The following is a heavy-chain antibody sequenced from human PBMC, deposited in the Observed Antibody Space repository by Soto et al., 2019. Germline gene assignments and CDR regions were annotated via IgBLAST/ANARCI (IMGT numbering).Heavy chain of an antibody. CDR3: ARQRLMVVTAIHNFDS. CDR2: ISRTGDFI. J-gene: IGHJ4*02. CDR1: GFTFENYD. V-gene: IGHV3-21*02. Sequence: EVQLVESGGGLVNPGGSLRLSCAASGFTFENYDLDWVRQAPGRGLEWVASISRTGDFIYYAASVKGRFTISRDNSKSSLFLEMNALRADDTAVYFCARQRLMVVTAIHNFDSWGQGTLVAVSS. D-gene: IGHD2-21*02.